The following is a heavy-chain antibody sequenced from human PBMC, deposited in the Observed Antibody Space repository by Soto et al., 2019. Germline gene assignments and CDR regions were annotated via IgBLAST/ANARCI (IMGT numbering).Heavy chain of an antibody. J-gene: IGHJ6*02. V-gene: IGHV1-18*01. CDR3: ARDRPPGSRYGMDA. Sequence: QIQLVQSGGEVERPGASVTVSCEASVYIFTPYGLSWVRQTPAQGLEWMGWISTGSGYTQYSQFLQGRVTMTRDTSTNTGYKELRDLTSDDTGIYYGARDRPPGSRYGMDACGQVTAVTVSS. CDR1: VYIFTPYG. CDR2: ISTGSGYT.